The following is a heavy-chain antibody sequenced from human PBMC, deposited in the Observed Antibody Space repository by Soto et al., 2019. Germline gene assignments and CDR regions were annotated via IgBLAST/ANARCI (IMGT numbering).Heavy chain of an antibody. V-gene: IGHV4-39*02. CDR1: GGSISSSSYY. CDR3: ARDSGSFFNYYYGMDV. J-gene: IGHJ6*02. CDR2: IYYSGST. Sequence: SETLSLTXTVSGGSISSSSYYWGWIRQPPGKGLEWIGSIYYSGSTYYNPSLKSRVTISVDTSKNQFSLKLSSVTAADTAVYYCARDSGSFFNYYYGMDVWGQGTTVTVSS. D-gene: IGHD1-26*01.